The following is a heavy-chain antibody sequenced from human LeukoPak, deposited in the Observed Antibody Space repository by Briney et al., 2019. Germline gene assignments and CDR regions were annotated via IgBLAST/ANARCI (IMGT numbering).Heavy chain of an antibody. Sequence: PGGSLRLSCAASGFTVSSNYMSWVRQAPGKGLEWVSVIYSGGSTYYADSVKGRFTISRDNSKNTLYLQMNSLRAEDTAVYYCAKPYTGTSPVWFDPWGQGTLVTVSS. J-gene: IGHJ5*02. CDR3: AKPYTGTSPVWFDP. CDR1: GFTVSSNY. D-gene: IGHD1-7*01. CDR2: IYSGGST. V-gene: IGHV3-66*04.